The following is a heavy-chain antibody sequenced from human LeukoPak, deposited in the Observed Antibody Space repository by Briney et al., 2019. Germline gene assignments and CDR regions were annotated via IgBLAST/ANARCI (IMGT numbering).Heavy chain of an antibody. CDR3: AKYFAAGLNFDY. D-gene: IGHD6-13*01. CDR1: GFAFSSYA. CDR2: ISGSGGGT. Sequence: GGSLRPSCAASGFAFSSYAMSWVRQAPGKGLEWVSAISGSGGGTYYADSVKGRFTISRDNSKNTLYLQMNSLRAEDTAVYYCAKYFAAGLNFDYWGQGTLVTVSS. J-gene: IGHJ4*02. V-gene: IGHV3-23*01.